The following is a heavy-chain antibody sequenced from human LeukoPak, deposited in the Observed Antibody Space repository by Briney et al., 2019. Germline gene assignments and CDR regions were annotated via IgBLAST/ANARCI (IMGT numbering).Heavy chain of an antibody. J-gene: IGHJ4*02. Sequence: PSETLSLTCAVYGGSFSGYYWSWIRQPPGKGLEWIGEINHSGSTNYNPSLKSRVTISVDTSKNQLSLKLSSVTAADTAVYYCARYDLCSSTSCYGGRYYFDYWGQGTLVTVSS. V-gene: IGHV4-34*01. CDR1: GGSFSGYY. CDR3: ARYDLCSSTSCYGGRYYFDY. D-gene: IGHD2-2*01. CDR2: INHSGST.